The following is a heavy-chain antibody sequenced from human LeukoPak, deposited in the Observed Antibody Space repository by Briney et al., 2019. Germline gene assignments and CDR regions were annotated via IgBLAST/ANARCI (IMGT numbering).Heavy chain of an antibody. CDR1: GGTFSSYA. V-gene: IGHV1-69*13. CDR2: IIPIFGTA. CDR3: ARGDNYYDSSGYYYEPHYFDY. J-gene: IGHJ4*02. Sequence: GASVKVSCKASGGTFSSYAISWVRQAPGQGLEWMGGIIPIFGTANYAQKFQGRVTITADESTSTAYMELSSLRSEDTAVYYCARGDNYYDSSGYYYEPHYFDYWGQGTLVTVSS. D-gene: IGHD3-22*01.